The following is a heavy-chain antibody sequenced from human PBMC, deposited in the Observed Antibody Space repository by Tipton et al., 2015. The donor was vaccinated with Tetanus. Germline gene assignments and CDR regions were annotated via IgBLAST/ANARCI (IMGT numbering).Heavy chain of an antibody. CDR3: AKTSGVSGRFES. V-gene: IGHV3-23*01. D-gene: IGHD5-12*01. J-gene: IGHJ4*02. Sequence: SLRLSCEASGFTFSNYAMAWVRQAPGKGLEWVSFINGRGSTTNYEDSVRGRFTISRDNSKNMVFVQMHSLRAEDSAIYYCAKTSGVSGRFESWGQRALVIVSS. CDR1: GFTFSNYA. CDR2: INGRGSTT.